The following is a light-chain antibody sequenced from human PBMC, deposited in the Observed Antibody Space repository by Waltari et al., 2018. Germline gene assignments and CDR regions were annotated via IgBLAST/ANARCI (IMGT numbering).Light chain of an antibody. CDR2: AAS. CDR1: QSVTSNY. V-gene: IGKV3-20*01. Sequence: EIVLTQSPGTLSLSSGERATLTCRASQSVTSNYLAWYQQRPGQAPRLLIYAASSRATGIPGRFSGSGSDTDFALPISRLEPEDFAVYYCQQYGSSPETFGQGTKLEIK. CDR3: QQYGSSPET. J-gene: IGKJ2*01.